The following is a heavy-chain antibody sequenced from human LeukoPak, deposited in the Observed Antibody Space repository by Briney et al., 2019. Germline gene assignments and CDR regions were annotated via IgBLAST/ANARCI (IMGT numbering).Heavy chain of an antibody. CDR3: ARGQLWFGESKPYYYYYYMDV. CDR1: GFTFTSYN. V-gene: IGHV3-7*01. D-gene: IGHD3-10*01. CDR2: IKQDGSEK. Sequence: PGGSLRLSCAASGFTFTSYNMNWVRQAPGKGLEWVANIKQDGSEKYYVDSVKGRFTISRDNAKNSLYLQMNSLRAEDTAVYYCARGQLWFGESKPYYYYYYMDVWGKGTTVTISS. J-gene: IGHJ6*03.